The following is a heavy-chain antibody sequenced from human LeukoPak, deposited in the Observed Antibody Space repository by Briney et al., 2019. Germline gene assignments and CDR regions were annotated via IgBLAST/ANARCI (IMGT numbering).Heavy chain of an antibody. V-gene: IGHV3-48*01. CDR1: GFTFSSYS. Sequence: GGSLRLSCAASGFTFSSYSMNWVRQAPGKGLEWVSYISSSSSTIYYADSVKGRFTISRDNATNSLYLQMNSLRAEDTAVYYCAREPDYGGNSDQKFDYWGQGTLVTVSS. CDR2: ISSSSSTI. D-gene: IGHD4-23*01. CDR3: AREPDYGGNSDQKFDY. J-gene: IGHJ4*02.